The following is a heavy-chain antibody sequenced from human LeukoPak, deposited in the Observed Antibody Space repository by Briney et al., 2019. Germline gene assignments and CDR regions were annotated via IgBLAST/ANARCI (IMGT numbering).Heavy chain of an antibody. CDR1: GCTVNSNY. CDR3: ARTYYSGSGTYQRWFDP. J-gene: IGHJ5*02. CDR2: IYSGGTT. Sequence: QPGGSLRLSCPASGCTVNSNYMSWFRRPPGQGLERVSIIYSGGTTHYTDSVKDRVTISRDNTKNTLYLQMDSLRAEDTAVYYCARTYYSGSGTYQRWFDPWGQGTLVTVSS. D-gene: IGHD3-10*01. V-gene: IGHV3-53*01.